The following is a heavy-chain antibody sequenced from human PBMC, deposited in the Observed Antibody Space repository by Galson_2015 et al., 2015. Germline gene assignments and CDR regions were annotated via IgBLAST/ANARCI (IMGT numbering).Heavy chain of an antibody. Sequence: SLRLSCAASGFTFSSYGMHWVRQAPGKGLEWVAVISYDGSNKYYADSVKGRFTISRDNSKNTLYLQMNSLRAEDTAVYYCAKELGITIFGVDPFDYWGQGTLVTVSS. CDR3: AKELGITIFGVDPFDY. J-gene: IGHJ4*02. CDR1: GFTFSSYG. V-gene: IGHV3-30*18. D-gene: IGHD3-3*01. CDR2: ISYDGSNK.